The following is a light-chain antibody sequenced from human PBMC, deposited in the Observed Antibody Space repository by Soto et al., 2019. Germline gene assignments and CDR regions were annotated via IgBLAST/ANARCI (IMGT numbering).Light chain of an antibody. CDR3: QQYATDPLT. J-gene: IGKJ4*01. CDR1: QSVSSNY. V-gene: IGKV3-20*01. Sequence: SGLTQSPGPLSLSPVDRTTLFCTASQSVSSNYLAWYQQKPGQTPRLLIYGASTRATGSPERFSGSGSGTDFTLTISRLEPEDFVAYYCQQYATDPLTFGGGTKVDIK. CDR2: GAS.